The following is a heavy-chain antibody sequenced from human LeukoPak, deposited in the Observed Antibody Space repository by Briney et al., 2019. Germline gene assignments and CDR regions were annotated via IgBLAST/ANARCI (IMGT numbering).Heavy chain of an antibody. J-gene: IGHJ4*02. Sequence: SVKVSCKASGGTFSSYAVSWVRRAPGQGLEWMGRIIPIFGTANYAQKFQGRVTITTDESTSTAYMELSSLRSEDTAVYYCARESYIVATITGFDYWGQGTLVTVSS. D-gene: IGHD5-12*01. V-gene: IGHV1-69*05. CDR3: ARESYIVATITGFDY. CDR2: IIPIFGTA. CDR1: GGTFSSYA.